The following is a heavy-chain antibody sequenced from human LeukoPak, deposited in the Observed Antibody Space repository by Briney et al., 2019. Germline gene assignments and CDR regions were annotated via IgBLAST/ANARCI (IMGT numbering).Heavy chain of an antibody. J-gene: IGHJ6*02. CDR3: AKDRAIVPVYGMDV. CDR1: GFTFSNYP. CDR2: ISGSGATI. Sequence: PGGSLRLSCTASGFTFSNYPINFVRQAPGKGLDWVSAISGSGATIYYADAVRGRFTISRDNSKNTVYLQMNSLRAEDTALYYCAKDRAIVPVYGMDVWGQGTTVTVSS. V-gene: IGHV3-23*01. D-gene: IGHD3-22*01.